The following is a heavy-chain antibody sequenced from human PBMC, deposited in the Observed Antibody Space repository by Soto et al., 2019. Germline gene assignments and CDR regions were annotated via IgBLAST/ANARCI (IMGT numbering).Heavy chain of an antibody. J-gene: IGHJ2*01. Sequence: GQLQESGPGLVKPSQTLSLTSTVSGGFFSRGGYHWHWIRQHPGTGLVWIGYNFYSGTAYYNPSRRSRVFFSGDPPRTQFSLKMTSVTAADTTIYYCARGYGDYVLEGLWCRVTLVTVSS. CDR3: ARGYGDYVLEGL. CDR2: NFYSGTA. D-gene: IGHD4-17*01. CDR1: GGFFSRGGYH. V-gene: IGHV4-31*03.